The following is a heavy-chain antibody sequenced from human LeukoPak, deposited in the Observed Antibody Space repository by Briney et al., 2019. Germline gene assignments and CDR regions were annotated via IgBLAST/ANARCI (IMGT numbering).Heavy chain of an antibody. D-gene: IGHD5-18*01. CDR3: ARDLGYSYGYVY. CDR1: GLTVSSNY. V-gene: IGHV3-53*01. J-gene: IGHJ4*02. Sequence: LTGGSLRLACAASGLTVSSNYMSCVRQAPGEWMGWVSVIYSGGSTYYADSVKGRFTISRDNSKNTLYLQMNSLRAEDTAVYYCARDLGYSYGYVYWGQGTLVTVSS. CDR2: IYSGGST.